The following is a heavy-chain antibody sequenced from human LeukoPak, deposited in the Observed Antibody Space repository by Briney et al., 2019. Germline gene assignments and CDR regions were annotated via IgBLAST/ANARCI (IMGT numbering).Heavy chain of an antibody. D-gene: IGHD6-19*01. CDR3: ARDLGIAVAGTPFMWGTYYYYGMDV. CDR1: GYTFTGYY. J-gene: IGHJ6*02. Sequence: GASLKLTCKASGYTFTGYYMHWVRQAPGQGLEWMGWINPNSGATNNAQKLQGRVTMTRDTSISTAYMELSRLRSDDTAVYYCARDLGIAVAGTPFMWGTYYYYGMDVWGQGTTVTVSS. CDR2: INPNSGAT. V-gene: IGHV1-2*02.